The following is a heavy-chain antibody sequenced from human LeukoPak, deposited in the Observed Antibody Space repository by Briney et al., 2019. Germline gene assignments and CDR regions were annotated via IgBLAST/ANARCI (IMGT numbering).Heavy chain of an antibody. CDR3: ARNKRGSGSYREERDSYYYYYMDV. Sequence: GASVKVSCKASGYSFTSYEINWVRQAPGQGLEWMGGIIPIFGTANYAQKFQGRVTITADKSTSTAYMELSSLRSEDTAVYYCARNKRGSGSYREERDSYYYYYMDVWGKGTTVTVSS. CDR2: IIPIFGTA. V-gene: IGHV1-69*06. D-gene: IGHD1-26*01. CDR1: GYSFTSYE. J-gene: IGHJ6*03.